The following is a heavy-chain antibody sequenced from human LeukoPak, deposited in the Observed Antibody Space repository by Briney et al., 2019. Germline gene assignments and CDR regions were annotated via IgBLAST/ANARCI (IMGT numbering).Heavy chain of an antibody. CDR1: EFTFSSYG. Sequence: PGRSLRLSCAASEFTFSSYGMHWVRQAPGKGLEWVAFIWYDGNTKYYADSVKGRFTISRDNSKNTLYLQMNSLRAEDTAVYSCAKDPCSGGSCYSYYYYYYMDVWGKGTTVTVSS. CDR3: AKDPCSGGSCYSYYYYYYMDV. J-gene: IGHJ6*03. V-gene: IGHV3-33*06. CDR2: IWYDGNTK. D-gene: IGHD2-15*01.